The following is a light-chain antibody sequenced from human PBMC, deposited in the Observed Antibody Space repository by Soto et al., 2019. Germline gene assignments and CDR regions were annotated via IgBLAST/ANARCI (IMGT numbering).Light chain of an antibody. Sequence: QSVLTQPASVSGSPGQWITISCTGSNNDVGAYNYVSWYQQHPGKAPKTMIYDVSNRPSGVSNRFSGSKSGNTASLTISGLQAEDEADYYCSSYTRSSTVVFGGGTKVTVL. CDR1: NNDVGAYNY. V-gene: IGLV2-14*03. J-gene: IGLJ3*02. CDR2: DVS. CDR3: SSYTRSSTVV.